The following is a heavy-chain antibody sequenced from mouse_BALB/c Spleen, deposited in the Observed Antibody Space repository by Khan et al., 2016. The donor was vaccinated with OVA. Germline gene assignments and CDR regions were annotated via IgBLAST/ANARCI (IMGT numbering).Heavy chain of an antibody. V-gene: IGHV1S41*01. Sequence: DLVKPGASVKLSCKASGYTFTSYWINWRKQRPGQGLVWIGRIGPGSGSDYYSEMLKGKATLTVDTSSSTAFIQFRSLSSEDSAAYFCARSTYYGSGLYAMDYWGQGNAVIVSS. D-gene: IGHD1-1*01. CDR3: ARSTYYGSGLYAMDY. CDR2: IGPGSGSD. J-gene: IGHJ4*01. CDR1: GYTFTSYW.